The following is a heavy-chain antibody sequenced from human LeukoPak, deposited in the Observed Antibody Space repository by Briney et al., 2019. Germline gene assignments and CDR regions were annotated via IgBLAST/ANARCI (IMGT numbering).Heavy chain of an antibody. Sequence: GGSLRLSCAASGFTVSDNYMTWVRQAPGKGLEWVSVIYTSGSTYYSVSVKGRFTISRDNSKNTLYLQMNSLRAEDTAVYYCARSGRTSFYSYMDVWGKGTTVTVSS. D-gene: IGHD3-10*01. CDR3: ARSGRTSFYSYMDV. J-gene: IGHJ6*03. V-gene: IGHV3-66*02. CDR1: GFTVSDNY. CDR2: IYTSGST.